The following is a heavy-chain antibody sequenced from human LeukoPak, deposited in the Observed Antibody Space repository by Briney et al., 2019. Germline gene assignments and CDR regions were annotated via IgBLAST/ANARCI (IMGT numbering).Heavy chain of an antibody. J-gene: IGHJ4*02. CDR1: GFTFSNYW. Sequence: PGGSLRLSCAASGFTFSNYWMSWVRQAPGKGLEWVAIIRQDGSEKKYVDSVKGRFTISRDNAKNSLYLEMNSLRAEDTAVYYCTRFSRSSSSNYWGRGTLVTVSS. CDR2: IRQDGSEK. CDR3: TRFSRSSSSNY. V-gene: IGHV3-7*01. D-gene: IGHD6-6*01.